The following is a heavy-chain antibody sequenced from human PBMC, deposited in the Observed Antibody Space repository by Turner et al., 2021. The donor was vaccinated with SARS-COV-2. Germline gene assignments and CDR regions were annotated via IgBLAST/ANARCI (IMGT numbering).Heavy chain of an antibody. D-gene: IGHD3-22*01. Sequence: QVQLVQSGAEVKKPGASVKVSCKASGYTFTSYGISWVRQAPGQGLEWMGWISAYNGNTNYAQKLQGRVTMTTDTSTSTANMELRSLRSDDTAVYYCARQPFTYYYDSSGNWFDPWGQGTLVTVSA. J-gene: IGHJ5*02. V-gene: IGHV1-18*01. CDR3: ARQPFTYYYDSSGNWFDP. CDR1: GYTFTSYG. CDR2: ISAYNGNT.